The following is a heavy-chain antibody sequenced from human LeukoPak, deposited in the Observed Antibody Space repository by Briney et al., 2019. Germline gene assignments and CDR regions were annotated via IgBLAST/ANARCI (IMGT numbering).Heavy chain of an antibody. CDR1: GYTFTSYD. CDR3: VRGLSTGSHLGY. V-gene: IGHV1-8*01. D-gene: IGHD7-27*01. CDR2: MNPNSGNT. J-gene: IGHJ4*02. Sequence: ASVKVSCKASGYTFTSYDINWVRQATGQGLEWMGWMNPNSGNTGYAQKFQGRVTMPRNTSISTAYMELSSLRSEDTAVYYCVRGLSTGSHLGYWGQGTLVTVSS.